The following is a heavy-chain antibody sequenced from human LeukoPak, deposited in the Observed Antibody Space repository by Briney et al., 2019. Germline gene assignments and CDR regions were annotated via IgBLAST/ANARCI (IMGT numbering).Heavy chain of an antibody. CDR2: INPNSGGT. V-gene: IGHV1-2*02. CDR1: GYTFTGYY. CDR3: ARVVVPAAPLPGMDV. Sequence: ASVKVSCKASGYTFTGYYMHWVRQAPGQGLEWMGWINPNSGGTNYAQKFQGRVTMTRDTSISTAYMELSRLRSDDTAVYYCARVVVPAAPLPGMDVWGQGTLVTVSS. J-gene: IGHJ4*02. D-gene: IGHD2-2*01.